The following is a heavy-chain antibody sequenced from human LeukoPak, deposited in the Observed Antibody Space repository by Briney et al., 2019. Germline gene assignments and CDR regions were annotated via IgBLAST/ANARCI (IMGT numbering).Heavy chain of an antibody. CDR2: IRSKAYGGTT. J-gene: IGHJ6*03. Sequence: GGSLRLSCTASGFTFGDYAMSWVRQAPGKGLEWVGFIRSKAYGGTTEYAASVKGRFTISRDDSKSIAYLQMNSLKTEDTAVYYCTRPYYDILTGYYPPYYYYYYYMDVWGKGTTVTISS. D-gene: IGHD3-9*01. V-gene: IGHV3-49*04. CDR1: GFTFGDYA. CDR3: TRPYYDILTGYYPPYYYYYYYMDV.